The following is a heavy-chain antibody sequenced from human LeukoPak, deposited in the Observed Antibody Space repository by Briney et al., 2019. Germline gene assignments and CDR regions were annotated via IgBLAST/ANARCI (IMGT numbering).Heavy chain of an antibody. V-gene: IGHV3-53*01. J-gene: IGHJ4*02. CDR1: GFTVSSNY. CDR3: ARGRYCSGGSCHYYFDY. Sequence: GGSLRLSCAASGFTVSSNYMSWVRQAPGKGLEWVSVIYSGGSTYYADSVKGRFTISRDNSKNTLYLQMNSLRAEDTAVYYCARGRYCSGGSCHYYFDYWGQGTLVTVSS. D-gene: IGHD2-15*01. CDR2: IYSGGST.